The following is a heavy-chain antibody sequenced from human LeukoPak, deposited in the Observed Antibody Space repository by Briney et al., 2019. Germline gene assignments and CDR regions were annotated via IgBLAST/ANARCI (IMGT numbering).Heavy chain of an antibody. Sequence: ASVKVSCKASGYTFTGYYMHWVRQAPGQGLEWMGWINPNSGGTNYAQKFQGRVTMTRDTSISTAYMELSRLRFEDTAMYYCARSWTGYNSGCDYWGQGTLVTVSS. CDR1: GYTFTGYY. V-gene: IGHV1-2*02. J-gene: IGHJ4*02. CDR2: INPNSGGT. CDR3: ARSWTGYNSGCDY. D-gene: IGHD6-19*01.